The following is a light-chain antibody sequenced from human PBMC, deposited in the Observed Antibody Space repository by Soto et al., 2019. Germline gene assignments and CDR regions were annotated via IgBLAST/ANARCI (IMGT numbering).Light chain of an antibody. CDR2: GGS. Sequence: EIVLTQSPGTVSLSPGERATLSCRASQSVGSRWLAWYQQKPGQAPRVLIYGGSNRATGIPDRFSGSGSGKVFTLTISRLEPEDFAVYYCQQYYSSLTFGQGTKVEMK. CDR1: QSVGSRW. CDR3: QQYYSSLT. J-gene: IGKJ1*01. V-gene: IGKV3-20*01.